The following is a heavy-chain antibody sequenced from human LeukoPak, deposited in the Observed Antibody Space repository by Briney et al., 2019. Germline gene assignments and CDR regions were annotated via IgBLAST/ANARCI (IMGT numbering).Heavy chain of an antibody. CDR3: ARSLVTTSFRYYYYYMDV. CDR1: GYTFTSYG. J-gene: IGHJ6*03. D-gene: IGHD4-11*01. V-gene: IGHV1-18*01. Sequence: ASVKVSCKASGYTFTSYGISWVRQAPGQGLEWMGWISAYNGNTNYAQKLQGRVTMTTDTSTSTAYMVLRSLRSDDTAVYYCARSLVTTSFRYYYYYMDVWGKGTTVTVSS. CDR2: ISAYNGNT.